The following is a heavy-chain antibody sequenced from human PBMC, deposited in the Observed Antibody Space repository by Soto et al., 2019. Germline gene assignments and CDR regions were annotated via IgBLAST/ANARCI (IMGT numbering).Heavy chain of an antibody. D-gene: IGHD3-22*01. CDR1: GFTFSSYS. CDR3: VRGLYYSDSSGYDSP. CDR2: IIRSSSYI. V-gene: IGHV3-21*01. Sequence: EVQLVESGGGLVKPGGSLRLSGAASGFTFSSYSMNWIRLAPGQGLEWVSSIIRSSSYIYYAESVQGRFTISGDKAVEPLYLSMNCLRDEETSVYYCVRGLYYSDSSGYDSPRGQGTLVNV. J-gene: IGHJ4*02.